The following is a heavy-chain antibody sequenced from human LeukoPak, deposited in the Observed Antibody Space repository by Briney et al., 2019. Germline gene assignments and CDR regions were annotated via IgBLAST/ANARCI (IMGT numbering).Heavy chain of an antibody. CDR2: IYYSGST. Sequence: SETLSLTCTVSGGSISSYYWSWIRQPPGKGLEWIGYIYYSGSTNYNPSLKSRVTISVDTSKNQFSLKLSSVTAADTAVYYCARMDYDILTGYLGLPYWGQGTLVTVSS. J-gene: IGHJ4*02. V-gene: IGHV4-59*08. D-gene: IGHD3-9*01. CDR1: GGSISSYY. CDR3: ARMDYDILTGYLGLPY.